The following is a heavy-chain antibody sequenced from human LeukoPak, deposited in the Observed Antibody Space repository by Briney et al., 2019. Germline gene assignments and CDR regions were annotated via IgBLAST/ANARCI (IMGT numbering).Heavy chain of an antibody. D-gene: IGHD2-15*01. CDR1: GFTFSNAW. J-gene: IGHJ4*02. V-gene: IGHV3-23*01. CDR2: ISGSGGST. Sequence: GGSLRLSCAASGFTFSNAWMSWVRQAPGKGLEWVSAISGSGGSTYYADSVKGRFTISRDNSKNTLYLQMNSLRAEDTAVYYCAKTQADIIVVVAATFDYWGQGTLVTVSS. CDR3: AKTQADIIVVVAATFDY.